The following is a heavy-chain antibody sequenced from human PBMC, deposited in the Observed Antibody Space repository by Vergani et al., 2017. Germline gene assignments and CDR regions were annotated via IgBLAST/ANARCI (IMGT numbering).Heavy chain of an antibody. J-gene: IGHJ3*02. D-gene: IGHD2-15*01. CDR3: AREKWSGGSCYRSDAFDI. Sequence: EVQLVESGEGLVQPGGSLRLSCAASGFTFSSYAMHWVRQAPGKGLEYVSAISSNGGSTYYADSVKGRFTISRDNSKNTLYLQMGSLRAEDMAVYYCAREKWSGGSCYRSDAFDIWGQGTMVTVSS. V-gene: IGHV3-64*02. CDR2: ISSNGGST. CDR1: GFTFSSYA.